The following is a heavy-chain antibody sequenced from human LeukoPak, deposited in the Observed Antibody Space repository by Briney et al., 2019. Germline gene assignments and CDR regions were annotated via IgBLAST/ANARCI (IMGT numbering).Heavy chain of an antibody. CDR2: ISYGGSNK. Sequence: GGSLRLSCAASGFTFSSFGMHWVRQAPGKGLEWVTVISYGGSNKYYEDSMKGRFTISRDNSKNTLYLQMNSLRAEDTAVYYCAKDRGQQLGPDYWGQGTLVIVSS. V-gene: IGHV3-30*18. J-gene: IGHJ4*02. CDR3: AKDRGQQLGPDY. D-gene: IGHD6-13*01. CDR1: GFTFSSFG.